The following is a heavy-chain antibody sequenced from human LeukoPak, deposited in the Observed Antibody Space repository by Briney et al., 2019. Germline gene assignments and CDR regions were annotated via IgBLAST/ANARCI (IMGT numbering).Heavy chain of an antibody. D-gene: IGHD3-10*01. V-gene: IGHV3-33*06. CDR1: GFTFSTYC. Sequence: PGRSLRLFCAASGFTFSTYCMHWVRQAPGKGLEGVAVIWYDGSNKYYADSVKGRFTISRDNSKNTLYLQMNSLRDEDTAVYYCAKGSYYYGSGSYYNPQDYWGQGALVTVSS. CDR3: AKGSYYYGSGSYYNPQDY. CDR2: IWYDGSNK. J-gene: IGHJ4*02.